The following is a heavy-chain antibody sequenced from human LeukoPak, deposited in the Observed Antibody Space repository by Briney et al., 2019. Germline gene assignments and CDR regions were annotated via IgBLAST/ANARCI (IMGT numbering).Heavy chain of an antibody. CDR1: GYTFTSYG. CDR2: ISAYNGNT. Sequence: ASVKVSCKTSGYTFTSYGISWVRQAPGQGLEWMGWISAYNGNTYYAQNLQGRVTMTTDTSTSTAYMGLRSLRSDDTAVYYCAKTTVTSEDYYYYYMDVWGKGTTVTVSS. V-gene: IGHV1-18*01. J-gene: IGHJ6*03. D-gene: IGHD4-17*01. CDR3: AKTTVTSEDYYYYYMDV.